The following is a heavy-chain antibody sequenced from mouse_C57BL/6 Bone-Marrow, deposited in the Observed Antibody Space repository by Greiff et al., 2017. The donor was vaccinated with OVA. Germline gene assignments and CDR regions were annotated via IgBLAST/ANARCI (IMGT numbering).Heavy chain of an antibody. CDR3: ARAFTTVYYFDY. CDR2: INPNNGGT. V-gene: IGHV1-18*01. J-gene: IGHJ2*01. Sequence: EVKLQESGPELVKPGASVKIPCKASGYTFTDYNMDWVKQSHGKSLEWIGDINPNNGGTIYNQKFKGKATLTVDKSSSTAYMELRSLTSEDTAVYYCARAFTTVYYFDYWGQGTTLTVSS. D-gene: IGHD1-1*01. CDR1: GYTFTDYN.